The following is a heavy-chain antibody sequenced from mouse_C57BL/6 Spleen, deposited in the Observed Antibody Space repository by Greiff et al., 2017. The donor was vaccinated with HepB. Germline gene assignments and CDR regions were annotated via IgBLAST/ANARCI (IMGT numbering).Heavy chain of an antibody. CDR1: GYTFTGYW. J-gene: IGHJ2*01. CDR3: ARDGDPYYFDY. Sequence: VQLQQSGAELMKPGASVKLSCKATGYTFTGYWIEWVKQRPGHGLEWIGEILPGRGSTNYNEKFKGKATFTADTPSNTAYMQLSSLTTEDSAIYYCARDGDPYYFDYWGQGTTLTVSS. V-gene: IGHV1-9*01. CDR2: ILPGRGST. D-gene: IGHD3-3*01.